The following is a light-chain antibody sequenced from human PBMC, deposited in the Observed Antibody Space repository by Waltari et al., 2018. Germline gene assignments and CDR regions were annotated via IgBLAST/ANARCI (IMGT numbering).Light chain of an antibody. CDR1: QSVSSD. J-gene: IGKJ1*01. CDR3: QQYNNWPPRT. Sequence: EIVMTQSPATLSVSPGERATLSCRASQSVSSDLAWYQQKPGQPPRRLIYGASTRATGIPARFSGSGSGTEFTLTISNLQSEDFAGYYCQQYNNWPPRTFGQGTKVEIK. CDR2: GAS. V-gene: IGKV3-15*01.